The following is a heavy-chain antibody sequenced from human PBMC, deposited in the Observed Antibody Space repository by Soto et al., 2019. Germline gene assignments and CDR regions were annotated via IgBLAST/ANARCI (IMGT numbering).Heavy chain of an antibody. CDR1: GGTFSSYA. Sequence: QVQLVQSGAEVKKPGSSVKVSCKASGGTFSSYAISCVRQAPGQGLEWMGGIIPIFGTANYAQKFQGRVTITADESTSTAYMELSSLRSEDTAVYYCARGTYYYDSSGLPVGRWIDPWGQGTLVTVSS. V-gene: IGHV1-69*01. CDR3: ARGTYYYDSSGLPVGRWIDP. D-gene: IGHD3-22*01. CDR2: IIPIFGTA. J-gene: IGHJ5*02.